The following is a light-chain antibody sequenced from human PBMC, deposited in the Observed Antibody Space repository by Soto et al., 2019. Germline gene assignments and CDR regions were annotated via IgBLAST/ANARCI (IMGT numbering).Light chain of an antibody. CDR1: SSDVGSYNY. CDR3: CSYAGSSTLV. CDR2: EVS. J-gene: IGLJ2*01. V-gene: IGLV2-23*02. Sequence: QSALTQPASVSGSPGQSITISCTGTSSDVGSYNYVSWYQQHPGKAPKLMIYEVSNRPSGVSNRFSGSKSGNTASLTISGLQAEDEADYYCCSYAGSSTLVFGGGTQLTVL.